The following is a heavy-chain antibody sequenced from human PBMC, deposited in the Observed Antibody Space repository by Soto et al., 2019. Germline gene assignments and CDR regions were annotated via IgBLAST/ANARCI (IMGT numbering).Heavy chain of an antibody. CDR1: GFTFSNFA. Sequence: EVQILESGGGSVQPGGSLRLSCAASGFTFSNFAMNWVRHAPGKGLEWVSEITGSTGTTYYADSVRGRFIISRDNSKHTLHLQMNSLRAEDTAVYYCAKDTSSSTYYMDVWGKGTTVTVSS. V-gene: IGHV3-23*01. CDR2: ITGSTGTT. J-gene: IGHJ6*03. CDR3: AKDTSSSTYYMDV. D-gene: IGHD2-2*01.